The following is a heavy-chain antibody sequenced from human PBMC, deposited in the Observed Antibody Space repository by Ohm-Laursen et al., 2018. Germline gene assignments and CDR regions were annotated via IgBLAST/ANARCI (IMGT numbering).Heavy chain of an antibody. CDR2: ISDDGKAT. D-gene: IGHD1-26*01. CDR1: GFTFSNYA. V-gene: IGHV3-23*01. J-gene: IGHJ4*02. CDR3: ATGGTWDLDF. Sequence: GSLRLSCAASGFTFSNYAMSWVRQAPGKGLEWVSAISDDGKATFYADSLKGRFTISRDNTKNTLYLQMNSLRAGDTSIYYCATGGTWDLDFWGQGTLVTVSS.